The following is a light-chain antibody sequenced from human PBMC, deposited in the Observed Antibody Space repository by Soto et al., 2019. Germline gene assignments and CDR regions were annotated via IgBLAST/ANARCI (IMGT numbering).Light chain of an antibody. CDR1: SSDVGGSNY. V-gene: IGLV2-14*01. CDR2: DVS. Sequence: QSALTQPASVSGSPGQSITISCTGTSSDVGGSNYVSWYQQHPDKAPKLMIYDVSNRPSGVSNRFSGSKSGNTASLTISGLQAEDEADYYCSSYTSSSTLRGVFGTGTKVTVL. CDR3: SSYTSSSTLRGV. J-gene: IGLJ1*01.